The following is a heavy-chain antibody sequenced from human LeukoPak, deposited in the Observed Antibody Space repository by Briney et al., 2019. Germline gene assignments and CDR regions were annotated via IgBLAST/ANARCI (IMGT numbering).Heavy chain of an antibody. CDR3: ARDPVEWELLLDY. D-gene: IGHD1-26*01. CDR1: GFSFSTYA. CDR2: ISNSGGNT. Sequence: GGSLRLSCVASGFSFSTYAMSWVRQAPGKGLEWVSVISNSGGNTYYADSVRGRFTISRDNSKNTLFLQMASLRVEDTAVYYCARDPVEWELLLDYWGQGTLVIVSS. V-gene: IGHV3-23*01. J-gene: IGHJ4*02.